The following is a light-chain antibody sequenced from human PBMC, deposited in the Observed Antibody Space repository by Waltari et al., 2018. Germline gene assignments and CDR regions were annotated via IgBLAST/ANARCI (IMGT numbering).Light chain of an antibody. CDR2: AVT. CDR3: CSYAGGRTYVV. CDR1: TNEVGAYDL. J-gene: IGLJ2*01. Sequence: QSALTQAASVSGSLGQSITISCTETTNEVGAYDLVSCYKQHPGKAPSLIFYAVTERPPGVSNRFSGSKSGNTAALTISGLQAEDEADYHCCSYAGGRTYVVFGGGTKLTVL. V-gene: IGLV2-23*02.